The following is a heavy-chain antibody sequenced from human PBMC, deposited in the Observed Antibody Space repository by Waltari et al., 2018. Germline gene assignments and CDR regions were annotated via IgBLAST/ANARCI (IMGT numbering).Heavy chain of an antibody. Sequence: EVQRVESGGGLVPPGGALRLSCVASVSTFSTNPMRWVRQAPGKGLEWISSICASADCAYYADSVKGRFTISRDNSKNTLYLQANTLGAEDTAVYYCADAGWGEPKAYWGQGTLVTVSS. J-gene: IGHJ4*02. CDR1: VSTFSTNP. CDR3: ADAGWGEPKAY. CDR2: ICASADCA. V-gene: IGHV3-23*04. D-gene: IGHD1-26*01.